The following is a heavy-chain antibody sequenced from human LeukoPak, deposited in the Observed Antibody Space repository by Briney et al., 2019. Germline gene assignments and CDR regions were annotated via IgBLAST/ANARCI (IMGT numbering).Heavy chain of an antibody. V-gene: IGHV1-18*01. J-gene: IGHJ4*02. CDR2: ISAYNGNT. CDR3: ARTTYYDFWSGYYTDY. Sequence: ASVKVSWKASGYTFTSYGMSWVRQAPGQGGEWMGWISAYNGNTNYAKKLQGTVTMTTATSTSTAYMELRSLRSDHTAVYYCARTTYYDFWSGYYTDYWGQGTLVTVSS. CDR1: GYTFTSYG. D-gene: IGHD3-3*01.